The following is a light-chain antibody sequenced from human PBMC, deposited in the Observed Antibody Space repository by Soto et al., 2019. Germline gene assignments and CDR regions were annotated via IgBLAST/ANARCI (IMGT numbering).Light chain of an antibody. CDR3: QQYDDLYT. J-gene: IGKJ2*01. CDR2: DES. CDR1: QDVSNY. V-gene: IGKV1-33*01. Sequence: DIQMTQSPSSLSASVGDRVTITCPASQDVSNYLNWYQQKQGTAPKLLIYDESNLETGVPSRFSGSGCGTDFTCTIASLQPEDFATYYCQQYDDLYTFGKGTKLEIK.